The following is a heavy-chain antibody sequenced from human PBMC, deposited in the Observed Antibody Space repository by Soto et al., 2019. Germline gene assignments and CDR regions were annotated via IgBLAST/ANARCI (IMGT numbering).Heavy chain of an antibody. V-gene: IGHV3-15*07. CDR2: IKSKYDGGTL. Sequence: EVQMVESGGGLVKPGESLRLSCAASGFIFSNAWMNWVRQVPGKGLEWVGRIKSKYDGGTLDYAAPVKGRFIISRDDSKKTVYLQMNSLKIEDTAVYYRATGGYFFDYWGQGTLVTVSS. J-gene: IGHJ4*02. D-gene: IGHD3-10*01. CDR1: GFIFSNAW. CDR3: ATGGYFFDY.